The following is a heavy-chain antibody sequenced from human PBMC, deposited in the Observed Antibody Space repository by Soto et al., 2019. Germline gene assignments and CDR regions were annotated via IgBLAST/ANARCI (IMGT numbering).Heavy chain of an antibody. CDR1: GFSLSTSGVG. D-gene: IGHD3-22*01. Sequence: QITLKESGPTLVKPTQTLKVTCTFSGFSLSTSGVGVGWIRQPPGKALEWLALIFWDDDERYSPSLKSRPTITKDTTKNQVVLTMTNMDPVDTATYYCTHTTTQSHHDSSVYYYDRRMWNFDPWGRGTLVTVSS. V-gene: IGHV2-5*02. J-gene: IGHJ2*01. CDR3: THTTTQSHHDSSVYYYDRRMWNFDP. CDR2: IFWDDDE.